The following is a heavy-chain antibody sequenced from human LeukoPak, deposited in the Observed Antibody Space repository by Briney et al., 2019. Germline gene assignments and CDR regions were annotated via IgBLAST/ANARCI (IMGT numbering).Heavy chain of an antibody. V-gene: IGHV4-34*01. CDR1: GFTFSSYA. CDR3: ARGRVYCSGGSCRQYYYMDV. J-gene: IGHJ6*03. CDR2: INHSGST. D-gene: IGHD2-15*01. Sequence: PGGSLRLSCAASGFTFSSYAMSWVRQPPGKGLEWIGEINHSGSTNYNPSLKSRVTISVDTSKNQFSLKLSSVTAADTAVYYCARGRVYCSGGSCRQYYYMDVWGKGTTVTVSS.